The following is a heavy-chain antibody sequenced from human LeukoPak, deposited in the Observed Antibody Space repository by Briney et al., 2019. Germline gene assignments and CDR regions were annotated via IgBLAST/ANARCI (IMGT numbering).Heavy chain of an antibody. V-gene: IGHV3-21*04. J-gene: IGHJ4*02. D-gene: IGHD1-26*01. CDR2: IKGDSSHI. CDR3: AKDRRVGVTPCFDY. CDR1: GFIFSASS. Sequence: PGGSLRLSCAASGFIFSASSLNWVRQAPGMGLEWLSSIKGDSSHISYAESVKGRFTISRDNTKNALFLQMNTLRAEDTAVYYCAKDRRVGVTPCFDYWGQGALATVSS.